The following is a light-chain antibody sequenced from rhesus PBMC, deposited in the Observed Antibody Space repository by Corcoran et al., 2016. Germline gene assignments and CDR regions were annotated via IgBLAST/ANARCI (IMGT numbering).Light chain of an antibody. CDR2: DAA. J-gene: IGKJ4*01. Sequence: EIVMTQSPATLSLSPGERATLSCRASQSVHSNLAWYQQKPGQPPGLLIYDAASRATGIPDRFSGSGAGTDFTLTISSLGPEDVGVYYCQQGSSWPLTFGGGTKVEIK. V-gene: IGKV3-35*01. CDR1: QSVHSN. CDR3: QQGSSWPLT.